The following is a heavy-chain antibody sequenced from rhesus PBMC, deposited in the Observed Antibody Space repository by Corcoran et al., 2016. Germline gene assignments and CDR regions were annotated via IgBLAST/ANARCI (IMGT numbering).Heavy chain of an antibody. D-gene: IGHD4-23*01. V-gene: IGHV4-147*01. Sequence: QVQLQESGPGLVKPSETLSLTCAVSGGSISSHYRSWIRQSPGKGREWIGYSYGGSGSTSYNPSLKSRVTISTDTSKNQFSLKLSSVTAADTAVYYCARHREYSNYVRHFDLWGPGTPITISS. CDR1: GGSISSHY. CDR2: SYGGSGST. CDR3: ARHREYSNYVRHFDL. J-gene: IGHJ2*01.